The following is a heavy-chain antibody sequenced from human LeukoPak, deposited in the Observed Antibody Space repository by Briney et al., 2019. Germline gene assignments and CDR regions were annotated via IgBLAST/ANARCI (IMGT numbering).Heavy chain of an antibody. D-gene: IGHD4-17*01. J-gene: IGHJ4*02. Sequence: PGGSPRLSCAASGFTFSSYSMNWVRQAPGKGLEWVSSISSSSSYIYYADSVKGRFTISRDNAKNSLYLQMNSLRAEDTAVYYCAREGYTTVTFDYWGQGTLVTVSS. CDR1: GFTFSSYS. V-gene: IGHV3-21*01. CDR3: AREGYTTVTFDY. CDR2: ISSSSSYI.